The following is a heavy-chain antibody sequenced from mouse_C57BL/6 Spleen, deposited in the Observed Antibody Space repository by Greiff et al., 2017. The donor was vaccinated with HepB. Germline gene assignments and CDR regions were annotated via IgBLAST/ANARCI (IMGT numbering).Heavy chain of an antibody. V-gene: IGHV1-59*01. CDR1: GYTFTSYW. Sequence: QVQLQQPGAELVRPGTSVKLSCKASGYTFTSYWMHWVKQRPGQGLEWIGVIDPSDSYTNYNQKFKGKATLTVDTSSSTAYMQLSSLTSEDSAVYYCARSGYDYDFYYAMDDWGQGTSVTVSS. D-gene: IGHD2-4*01. CDR3: ARSGYDYDFYYAMDD. J-gene: IGHJ4*01. CDR2: IDPSDSYT.